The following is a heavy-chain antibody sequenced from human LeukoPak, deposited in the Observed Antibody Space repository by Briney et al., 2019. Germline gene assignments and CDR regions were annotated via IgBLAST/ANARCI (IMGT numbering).Heavy chain of an antibody. D-gene: IGHD6-13*01. Sequence: ASVKVSCKASGGTFSSYAISWVRQAPGQGLEWMGWINTNTGNPTYAQGFTGRFVFSLDTSVSTAYLQISSLKAEDTAVYYCARPSSSWPHDAFDIWGQGTMVTVSS. CDR1: GGTFSSYA. CDR3: ARPSSSWPHDAFDI. V-gene: IGHV7-4-1*02. CDR2: INTNTGNP. J-gene: IGHJ3*02.